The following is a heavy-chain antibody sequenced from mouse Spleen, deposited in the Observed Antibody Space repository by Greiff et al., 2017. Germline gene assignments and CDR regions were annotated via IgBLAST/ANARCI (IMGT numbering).Heavy chain of an antibody. CDR3: VRCDGYYAAMDY. D-gene: IGHD2-3*01. J-gene: IGHJ4*01. CDR1: GFTFNTYA. CDR2: IRSKSNNYAT. V-gene: IGHV10-1*02. Sequence: GGGLVQPKGSLKLSCAASGFTFNTYAMNWVRQAPGKGLEWVARIRSKSNNYATYYADSVKDRFTISRDDSQSMLYLQMNNLKTEDTAMYYCVRCDGYYAAMDYWGQGTSVTVSS.